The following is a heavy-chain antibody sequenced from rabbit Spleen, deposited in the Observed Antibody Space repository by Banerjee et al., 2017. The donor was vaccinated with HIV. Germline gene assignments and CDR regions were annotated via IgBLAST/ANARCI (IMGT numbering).Heavy chain of an antibody. D-gene: IGHD6-1*01. Sequence: QLTETGGGLVQPGGSLTLSCKASGVDFTNYYISWVRQAPGKGLEWIGIIYAAKGSTGYASWENSRFTISNDNAQSTVDLKMTSLTAADTATYFCVRDQAGDAVYGPYYLNLWSPGTLVTVS. CDR3: VRDQAGDAVYGPYYLNL. V-gene: IGHV1S7*01. CDR2: IYAAKGST. CDR1: GVDFTNYY. J-gene: IGHJ4*01.